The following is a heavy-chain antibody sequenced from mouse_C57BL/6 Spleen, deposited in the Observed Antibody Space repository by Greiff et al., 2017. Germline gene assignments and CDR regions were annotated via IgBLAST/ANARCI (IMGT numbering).Heavy chain of an antibody. D-gene: IGHD2-2*01. CDR3: ARGVTTPSYAMHY. V-gene: IGHV1-39*01. Sequence: VQLQQSGPELVKPGASVQISCKASGYSFTDYNMNWVKQSNGKSLEWIGVINPNYGTTSYNQKFKGKDTLTVDQSSSTAYMQLNSLTSEDSAVYYCARGVTTPSYAMHYWGSGTSVTVSS. CDR2: INPNYGTT. CDR1: GYSFTDYN. J-gene: IGHJ4*01.